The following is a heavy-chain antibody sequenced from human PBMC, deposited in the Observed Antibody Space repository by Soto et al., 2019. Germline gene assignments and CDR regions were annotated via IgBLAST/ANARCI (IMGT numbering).Heavy chain of an antibody. CDR3: AKEGQYDLLAGYYYY. CDR2: ISGSGGDT. Sequence: TVGSLRLSCAASGFTLTNYAMSWVRQAPGKGLEWVSSISGSGGDTYYADSVKGRFTISRDTPKSSLYLHMTSLRAEDTALYYCAKEGQYDLLAGYYYYWGQGTLVTVSS. V-gene: IGHV3-23*01. D-gene: IGHD3-9*01. CDR1: GFTLTNYA. J-gene: IGHJ4*02.